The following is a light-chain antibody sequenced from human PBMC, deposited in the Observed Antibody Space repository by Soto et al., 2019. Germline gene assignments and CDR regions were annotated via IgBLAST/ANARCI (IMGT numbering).Light chain of an antibody. CDR3: QQYGSSGT. CDR1: QSVSSN. J-gene: IGKJ1*01. Sequence: EIVMTQSPATLSVSPVEIATLSCRASQSVSSNLAWYQQKPGQAPRLLIYGASNRATGIPDRFSGSGSGTDFTLTISRLEPEDFAVYYCQQYGSSGTFGQGTTGDIK. CDR2: GAS. V-gene: IGKV3-20*01.